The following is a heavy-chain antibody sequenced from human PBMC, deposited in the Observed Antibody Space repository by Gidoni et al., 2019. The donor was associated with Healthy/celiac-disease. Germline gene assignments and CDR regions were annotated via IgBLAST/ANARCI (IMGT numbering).Heavy chain of an antibody. CDR2: IWYDGSNK. D-gene: IGHD3-3*01. J-gene: IGHJ6*02. CDR3: ARDGLCGVDIISSPYYYGMDV. CDR1: GFTFSSYG. Sequence: QVQLVESGVCVVQPGRSLRLSCAASGFTFSSYGLPWVRQAPGKGLEWVAVIWYDGSNKYYAEYVKGRFTISRDNSKNTLYLQMNSLRAEDTAVYYCARDGLCGVDIISSPYYYGMDVWGQGTTVTVSS. V-gene: IGHV3-33*01.